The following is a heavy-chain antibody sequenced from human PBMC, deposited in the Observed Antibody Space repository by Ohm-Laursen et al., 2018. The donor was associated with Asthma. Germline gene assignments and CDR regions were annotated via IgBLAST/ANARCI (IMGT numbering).Heavy chain of an antibody. CDR2: ISYDGSNK. Sequence: SLRLSCSASGFTFSSYGMHWVRQAPGKGLEWVAVISYDGSNKYYADSVKGRFTISRDNSKNTLYLQMNSLRAEDTAVYYCARDHSSVLYAFDIWGQGTMVTVSS. J-gene: IGHJ3*02. CDR3: ARDHSSVLYAFDI. V-gene: IGHV3-30*03. D-gene: IGHD6-19*01. CDR1: GFTFSSYG.